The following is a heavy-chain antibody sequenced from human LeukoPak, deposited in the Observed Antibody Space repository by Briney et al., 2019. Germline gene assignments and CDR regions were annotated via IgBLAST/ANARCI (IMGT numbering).Heavy chain of an antibody. CDR1: GFTFSSYA. D-gene: IGHD3-10*01. J-gene: IGHJ4*02. CDR3: AREDYGSGSYSD. Sequence: QPGRSLRLSCAASGFTFSSYAMHWVRQAPGKGLEWVAVISYDGSNKYYADSVKGRFTISRDNSKNTLYLQMNSLRAEDTAVYYCAREDYGSGSYSDWGQGTLLTVSS. V-gene: IGHV3-30*04. CDR2: ISYDGSNK.